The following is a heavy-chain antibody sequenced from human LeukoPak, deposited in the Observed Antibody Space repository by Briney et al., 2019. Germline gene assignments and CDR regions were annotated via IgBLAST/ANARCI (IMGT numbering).Heavy chain of an antibody. Sequence: GGSLRLSCAASGFTFSSYAMSWVRQAPGKGLEWVSAISGSGGSTYYADSVKGRFTISRDNSKNTLYLQMNSLRAEDTAVYYCAKKMGGSGSYDYFDYWGQGTLVTVSS. CDR2: ISGSGGST. CDR3: AKKMGGSGSYDYFDY. J-gene: IGHJ4*02. D-gene: IGHD3-10*01. CDR1: GFTFSSYA. V-gene: IGHV3-23*01.